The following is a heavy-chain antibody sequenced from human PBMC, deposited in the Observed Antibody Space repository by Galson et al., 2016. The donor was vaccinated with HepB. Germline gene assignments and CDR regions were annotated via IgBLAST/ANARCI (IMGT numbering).Heavy chain of an antibody. CDR1: GFSFSNYW. V-gene: IGHV3-74*01. Sequence: SLRLSCAASGFSFSNYWMHWVRQAPGKGLVWVSRINSDETWATYADSVKGRFTISRDNAKNTLYLQMKSLRAEDTAIYYCAKGPDFWSGYYHFDYWGQGTLVTVSS. J-gene: IGHJ4*02. D-gene: IGHD3-3*01. CDR2: INSDETWA. CDR3: AKGPDFWSGYYHFDY.